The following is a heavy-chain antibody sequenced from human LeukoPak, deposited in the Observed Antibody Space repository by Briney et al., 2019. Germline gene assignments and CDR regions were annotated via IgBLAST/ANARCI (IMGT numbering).Heavy chain of an antibody. CDR1: GFTFSSYA. Sequence: GGSLRLSCAASGFTFSSYAMHWVRQAPGKGLEWVAVISYDGSNKYYADSVEGRFTISRDNSKNTLYLQMNSLRAEDTTVYYCARVTTVTDVYYYYGMDVWGQGTTVTVSS. V-gene: IGHV3-30-3*01. CDR2: ISYDGSNK. D-gene: IGHD4-17*01. CDR3: ARVTTVTDVYYYYGMDV. J-gene: IGHJ6*02.